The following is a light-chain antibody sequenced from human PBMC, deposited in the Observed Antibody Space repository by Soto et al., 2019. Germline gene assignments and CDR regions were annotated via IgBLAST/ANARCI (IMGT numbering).Light chain of an antibody. V-gene: IGLV2-14*03. CDR1: SSEVDGYDY. J-gene: IGLJ1*01. CDR3: CSYTSSNTYV. CDR2: VVT. Sequence: QSVLTQPSSESGSLGQSITIPCTGTSSEVDGYDYVSWYQHQPGKAHTLIIYVVTSRPSGVSSHFSGSKSGITASLTISGLLAEDEADYHCCSYTSSNTYVFGTGTKVTVL.